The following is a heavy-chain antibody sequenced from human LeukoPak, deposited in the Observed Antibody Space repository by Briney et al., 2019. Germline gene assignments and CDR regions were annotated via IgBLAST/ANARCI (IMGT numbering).Heavy chain of an antibody. Sequence: SETLSLTCTVSGGSISSYYWSWIRQPAGKGLEWIGRIYTSGSTNYNPSLKSRVTMSVDTSKNQFSLKLSSVTAADTAVYYCARGGDGYCSSTSCYRGDAFDIWGQGTMVTVSS. CDR1: GGSISSYY. V-gene: IGHV4-4*07. CDR2: IYTSGST. CDR3: ARGGDGYCSSTSCYRGDAFDI. D-gene: IGHD2-2*02. J-gene: IGHJ3*02.